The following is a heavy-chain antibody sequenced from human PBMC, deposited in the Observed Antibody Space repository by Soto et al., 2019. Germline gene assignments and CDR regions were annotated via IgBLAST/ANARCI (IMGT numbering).Heavy chain of an antibody. J-gene: IGHJ4*02. CDR2: IIPIFGTA. CDR3: ARGGYVTVTVRFDY. CDR1: GGTFSSYA. D-gene: IGHD1-20*01. V-gene: IGHV1-69*13. Sequence: SVKVSCKASGGTFSSYAISWVRQAPGQGLEWMGGIIPIFGTANYAQKFQGRVTITADESTSTAYMELSSLRSEDTAVYYCARGGYVTVTVRFDYWGQGTLVTVSS.